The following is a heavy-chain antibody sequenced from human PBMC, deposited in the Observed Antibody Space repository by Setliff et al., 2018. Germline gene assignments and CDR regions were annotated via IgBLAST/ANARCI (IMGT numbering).Heavy chain of an antibody. J-gene: IGHJ3*02. D-gene: IGHD2-15*01. V-gene: IGHV1-18*01. Sequence: ASVKVSCKASAYILSSYGISWVRQAPGDGLEWMGWISPYNGVTSYAQRFQGRVTMTTDTSTSAAYLELMSLGSDDTAAYYCAISSLSICSGDACPNAFDIWGQGTMVTVSS. CDR3: AISSLSICSGDACPNAFDI. CDR1: AYILSSYG. CDR2: ISPYNGVT.